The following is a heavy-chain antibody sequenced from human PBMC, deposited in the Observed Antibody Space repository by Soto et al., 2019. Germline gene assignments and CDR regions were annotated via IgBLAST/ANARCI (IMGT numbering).Heavy chain of an antibody. V-gene: IGHV3-7*03. J-gene: IGHJ3*02. CDR2: INQDGSEK. Sequence: EVQLVESGGGLVQPGGSLRLSCAASGFFFPTYWMSWVRQAPGKGLEWVADINQDGSEKYHVDSVKGRFTISRDNPKNSLYLQMNSLRAEDTAIYYCTRGGDYGGRQVAFDIWGQVTMVTVSS. D-gene: IGHD4-17*01. CDR3: TRGGDYGGRQVAFDI. CDR1: GFFFPTYW.